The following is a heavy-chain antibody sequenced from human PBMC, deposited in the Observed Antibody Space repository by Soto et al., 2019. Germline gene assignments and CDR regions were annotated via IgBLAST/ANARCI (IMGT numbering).Heavy chain of an antibody. J-gene: IGHJ6*02. CDR1: CPSIPRQY. CDR2: LYNTGST. V-gene: IGHV4-59*08. D-gene: IGHD2-15*01. Sequence: SATLYLTCTNTCPSIPRQYSRWTGQSPGKGLEWIGYLYNTGSTIYNPSLKSRVTISVDTSKNQFSLKLSSVTAADTAVYYCARHLMAVVVDNYGMDVWGQGTTVS. CDR3: ARHLMAVVVDNYGMDV.